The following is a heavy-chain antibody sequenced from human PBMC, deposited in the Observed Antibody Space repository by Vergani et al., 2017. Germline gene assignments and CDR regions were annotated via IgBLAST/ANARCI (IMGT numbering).Heavy chain of an antibody. CDR2: ISSSSSYI. CDR3: ARDLFXYDSSGYYSGFFDY. D-gene: IGHD3-22*01. J-gene: IGHJ4*02. Sequence: EVQLVESGGGLVKPGGSLRLPCAASGFTFSGYSMNWVRQAPGKGLEWVSSISSSSSYIYYADSVKGRFTISRDNAKNSLYLQMNSLRAEDTAVYYCARDLFXYDSSGYYSGFFDYWGQGTLVTVSS. CDR1: GFTFSGYS. V-gene: IGHV3-21*01.